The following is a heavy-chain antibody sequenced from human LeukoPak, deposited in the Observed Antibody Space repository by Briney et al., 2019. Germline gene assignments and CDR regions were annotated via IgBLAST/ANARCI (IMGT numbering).Heavy chain of an antibody. Sequence: ASVKVSCTASGYTFTSYGISWVRQAPGQGLEWMGWISAYNGNTNYAQKLQGRVTMTTDTSTSTAYMELRSLRSDDTAVYYCARDLRYYDSSGYYYPLGYWGQGTLVTVSS. CDR3: ARDLRYYDSSGYYYPLGY. CDR2: ISAYNGNT. CDR1: GYTFTSYG. J-gene: IGHJ4*02. V-gene: IGHV1-18*01. D-gene: IGHD3-22*01.